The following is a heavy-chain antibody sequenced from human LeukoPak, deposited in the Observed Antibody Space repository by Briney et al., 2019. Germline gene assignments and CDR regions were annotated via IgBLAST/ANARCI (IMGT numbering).Heavy chain of an antibody. J-gene: IGHJ6*02. CDR2: IKSKTDGGTT. CDR1: GFTFSNAW. V-gene: IGHV3-15*01. Sequence: GGSLRLSCAASGFTFSNAWMSWVRQAPGKGLEWVGRIKSKTDGGTTDYAAPVKGRFTISRDDSKNTLYLQMNSLKTEDTAVYYCTTECPSDGDYCYYGMDVWGQGTTVTVSS. CDR3: TTECPSDGDYCYYGMDV. D-gene: IGHD4-17*01.